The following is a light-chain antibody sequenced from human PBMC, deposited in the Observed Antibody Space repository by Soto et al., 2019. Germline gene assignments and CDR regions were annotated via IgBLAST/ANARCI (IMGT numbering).Light chain of an antibody. V-gene: IGLV1-44*01. Sequence: QSVLTQPPSASGTPGQRVTISCSGSSSNIGSNTINWYQQLPGTAPKLLIYSSDQRPSGVPDRFSGSKSGTSVSLAISGLQSEDEADYYCAAWDDSLNVVVFGGGTKLTV. J-gene: IGLJ2*01. CDR2: SSD. CDR1: SSNIGSNT. CDR3: AAWDDSLNVVV.